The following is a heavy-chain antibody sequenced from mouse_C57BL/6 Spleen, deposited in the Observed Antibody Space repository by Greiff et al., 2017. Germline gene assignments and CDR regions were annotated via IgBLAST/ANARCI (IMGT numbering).Heavy chain of an antibody. CDR1: GYSITSGYY. D-gene: IGHD1-1*01. CDR3: ARDPSYYGSSIRYFDV. V-gene: IGHV3-6*01. J-gene: IGHJ1*03. CDR2: ISYDGSN. Sequence: EVQVVESGPGLVKPSQSLSLTCSVTGYSITSGYYWNWIRQFPGNKLEWMGYISYDGSNNYNPSLKNRISITRDTSKNQFFLKLNSVTTEDTATYYCARDPSYYGSSIRYFDVWGTGTTVTVSS.